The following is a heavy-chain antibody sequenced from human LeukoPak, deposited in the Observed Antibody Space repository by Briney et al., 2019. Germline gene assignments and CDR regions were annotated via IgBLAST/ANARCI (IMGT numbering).Heavy chain of an antibody. D-gene: IGHD4-17*01. Sequence: GGSLRLSCAASGFTFSSYGMHWVRQAPGKGLEWVAVISYDGSNKYYADSVKGRFTISRDSSKNTLYLQMNSLRAEDTAVYYCSTEIPIDYWGQGTLVTVSS. CDR1: GFTFSSYG. J-gene: IGHJ4*02. V-gene: IGHV3-30*03. CDR3: STEIPIDY. CDR2: ISYDGSNK.